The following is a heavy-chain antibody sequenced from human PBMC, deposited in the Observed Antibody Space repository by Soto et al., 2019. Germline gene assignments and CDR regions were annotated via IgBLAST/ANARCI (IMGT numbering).Heavy chain of an antibody. CDR3: ARAYDFWSGYYGSTSWFDP. CDR2: IKQDGSEK. V-gene: IGHV3-7*05. Sequence: PGGSLRLSCAASGFTFSSYWMSWVRQAPGKGLEWVANIKQDGSEKYYVDSVKGRFTISRDNAKNSLYLQMNSLRAEDTAVYYCARAYDFWSGYYGSTSWFDPWGQGTLVTVSS. CDR1: GFTFSSYW. J-gene: IGHJ5*02. D-gene: IGHD3-3*01.